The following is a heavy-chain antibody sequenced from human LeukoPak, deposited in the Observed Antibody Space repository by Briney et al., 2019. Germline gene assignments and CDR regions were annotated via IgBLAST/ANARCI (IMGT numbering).Heavy chain of an antibody. CDR1: GFTFSSYA. V-gene: IGHV3-21*01. CDR3: ARDISIVGATGDAFDI. Sequence: GGSLRLSCAASGFTFSSYAMSWVRQAPGKGLEWVSSISSSSSYIYYADSVKGRFTISRDNAKNSLYLQMNSLRAEDTAVYYCARDISIVGATGDAFDIWGQGTMVTVSS. D-gene: IGHD1-26*01. J-gene: IGHJ3*02. CDR2: ISSSSSYI.